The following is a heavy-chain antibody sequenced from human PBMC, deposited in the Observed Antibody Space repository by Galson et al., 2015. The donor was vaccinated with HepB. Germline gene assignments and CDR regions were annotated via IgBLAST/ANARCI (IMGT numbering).Heavy chain of an antibody. CDR2: IDSSGST. Sequence: SLTCTVSGDSISNYYWSWVRQPPRKGLEWIGSIDSSGSTNYNPSLKSRVTISIDTSKNQFSLKLSSVTAADTAVYYCAREIGQRGGTWFDPWGQGTLVTVSS. J-gene: IGHJ5*02. V-gene: IGHV4-59*01. D-gene: IGHD3-16*01. CDR1: GDSISNYY. CDR3: AREIGQRGGTWFDP.